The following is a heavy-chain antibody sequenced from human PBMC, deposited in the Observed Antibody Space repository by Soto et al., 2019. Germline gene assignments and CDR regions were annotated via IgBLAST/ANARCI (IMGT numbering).Heavy chain of an antibody. Sequence: QVQLQESGPGLVKPSQTLSLTCTVSGGSISSGGYYSSWIRQHPGKGLEWIGYIYYSGSTYYNPSLKSRVTISVDTSKNQFSLKLSSVTAADTAVYYCARLDTAMGPLDYWGQGTLVTVSS. D-gene: IGHD5-18*01. J-gene: IGHJ4*02. CDR2: IYYSGST. CDR3: ARLDTAMGPLDY. V-gene: IGHV4-31*03. CDR1: GGSISSGGYY.